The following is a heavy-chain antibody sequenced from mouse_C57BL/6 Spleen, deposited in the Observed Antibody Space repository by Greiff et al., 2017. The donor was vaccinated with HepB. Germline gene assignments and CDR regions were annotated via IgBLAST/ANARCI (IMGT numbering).Heavy chain of an antibody. V-gene: IGHV1-7*01. CDR2: INPSSGYT. D-gene: IGHD2-12*01. CDR3: ARWNDAAWFAY. CDR1: GYTFTSYW. Sequence: QVHVKQSGAELAKPGASVKLSCKASGYTFTSYWMHWVKQRPGQGLEWIGYINPSSGYTKYNQKFKDKATLTADKSSSTAYMQLSSLTYEDSAVYYCARWNDAAWFAYWGQGTLVTVSA. J-gene: IGHJ3*01.